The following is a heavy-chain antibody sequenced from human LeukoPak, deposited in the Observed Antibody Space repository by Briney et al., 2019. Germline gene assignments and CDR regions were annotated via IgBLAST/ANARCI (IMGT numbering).Heavy chain of an antibody. CDR2: INPNSGGT. D-gene: IGHD3-3*01. CDR3: ARLGKDRVGDFVWFDP. J-gene: IGHJ5*02. CDR1: GYTFTGYY. Sequence: ASVKVSCKASGYTFTGYYMHWVRQAPGQGLEWMGWINPNSGGTNYAQKFQGRVTMTRDTSISTAYMELSRLRSDDTAVYYCARLGKDRVGDFVWFDPWGQGTLVSVSS. V-gene: IGHV1-2*02.